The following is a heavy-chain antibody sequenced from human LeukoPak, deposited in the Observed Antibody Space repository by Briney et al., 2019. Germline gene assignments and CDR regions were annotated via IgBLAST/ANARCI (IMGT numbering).Heavy chain of an antibody. CDR1: GFTFSSYA. V-gene: IGHV3-30*04. CDR2: ISYDGSNK. CDR3: ARERSYAFDI. Sequence: GGSLRLSCAASGFTFSSYAMHWVRQAPGKGLEWVAVISYDGSNKYYADSVKGRFTISRDNSKNTLYLQMNSLRAEDTAVYYCARERSYAFDIWGQETMVTVSS. J-gene: IGHJ3*02.